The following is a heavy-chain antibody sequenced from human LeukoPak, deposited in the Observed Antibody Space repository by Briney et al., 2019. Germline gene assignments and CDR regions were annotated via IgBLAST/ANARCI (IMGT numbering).Heavy chain of an antibody. D-gene: IGHD6-19*01. V-gene: IGHV3-30*01. CDR2: ILYDGSNK. CDR1: GFTFSSYA. CDR3: ARDRIAVAGTSGGLDY. J-gene: IGHJ4*02. Sequence: GRSLRLSCAASGFTFSSYAMHWVRQAPGKGLEWVAVILYDGSNKYYADSVKGRFTISRDNSKNTLNLQMNSLRAEDTAVYYCARDRIAVAGTSGGLDYWGQGTLVTVSS.